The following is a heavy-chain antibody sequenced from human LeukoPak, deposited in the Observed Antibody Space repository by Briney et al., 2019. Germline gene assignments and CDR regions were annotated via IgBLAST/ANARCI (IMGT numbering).Heavy chain of an antibody. V-gene: IGHV3-15*01. CDR3: TTEDIVVVPIYYYHYMDV. J-gene: IGHJ6*03. D-gene: IGHD2-2*01. CDR2: LKSKTDGGTT. Sequence: GGSLRLSCAASGLTFSNAWMTWVRQAPGKGLEWVGRLKSKTDGGTTDYAAPVKGRFTISRDDSKNTLYLQMNSLKTEDTAVYYCTTEDIVVVPIYYYHYMDVWGKGTTVTVSS. CDR1: GLTFSNAW.